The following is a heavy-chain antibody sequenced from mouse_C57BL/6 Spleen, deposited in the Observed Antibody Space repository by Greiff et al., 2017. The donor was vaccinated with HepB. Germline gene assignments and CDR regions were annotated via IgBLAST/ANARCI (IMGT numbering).Heavy chain of an antibody. Sequence: QVQLQQSGPELVKPGASVKISCKASGYAFSSSWMNWVKQRPGKGLEWIGRIYPGDGDTNYNGKFKGKATLTADKSSSTAYMQLSSLTSEDSAVYFFARGDYDGFAYWGQGTLVTVSA. J-gene: IGHJ3*01. CDR2: IYPGDGDT. V-gene: IGHV1-82*01. D-gene: IGHD2-4*01. CDR3: ARGDYDGFAY. CDR1: GYAFSSSW.